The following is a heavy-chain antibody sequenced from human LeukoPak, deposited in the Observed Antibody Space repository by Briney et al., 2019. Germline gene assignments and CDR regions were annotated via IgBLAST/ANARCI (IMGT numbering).Heavy chain of an antibody. CDR3: ARHFIPQSIVNFDP. CDR1: GGSISTNLYF. V-gene: IGHV4-39*01. D-gene: IGHD2-21*01. Sequence: SETLSLTCSLSGGSISTNLYFWRWIRQPPGKGREWNGSIFYSGPTSYIPSLKSRVTISVDTSKNQFSLKVTSVTAADTAVYYCARHFIPQSIVNFDPWGQGTLVTVSS. J-gene: IGHJ5*02. CDR2: IFYSGPT.